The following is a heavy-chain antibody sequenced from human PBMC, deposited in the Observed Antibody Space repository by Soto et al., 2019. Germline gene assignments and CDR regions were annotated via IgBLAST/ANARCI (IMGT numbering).Heavy chain of an antibody. CDR3: ATSFGSGSRAFDY. CDR1: GYTFATYA. Sequence: GASVKVSCKASGYTFATYAIHWVRQAPGQRLEWMGRINAILSFSNSALKFQGRVTLTADKSTSTAYMVLSSLRSDYTAIYYCATSFGSGSRAFDYWGQGALVTVSS. D-gene: IGHD3-10*01. CDR2: INAILSFS. V-gene: IGHV1-69*04. J-gene: IGHJ4*02.